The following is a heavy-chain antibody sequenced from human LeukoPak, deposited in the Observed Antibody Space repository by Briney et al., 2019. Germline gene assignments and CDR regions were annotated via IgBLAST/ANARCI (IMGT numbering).Heavy chain of an antibody. V-gene: IGHV4-30-2*01. J-gene: IGHJ4*02. D-gene: IGHD7-27*01. CDR3: ARSPWGNYFDY. CDR2: IYHSGST. Sequence: SETLSLTCTVSGGSISSGGYSWSWIRQPPGEGLERIGYIYHSGSTYYNPSLKSRVTISVDRSKNQFSLKLSSVTAADTAVYYCARSPWGNYFDYWGQGTLVTVSS. CDR1: GGSISSGGYS.